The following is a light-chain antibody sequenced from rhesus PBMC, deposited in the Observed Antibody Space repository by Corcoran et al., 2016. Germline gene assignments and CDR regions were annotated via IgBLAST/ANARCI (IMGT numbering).Light chain of an antibody. V-gene: IGKV3-10*01. Sequence: QVILTQSPATMSLSPGERATLSCRASQSASSYLAWYQQKPGRAPRPLISDTSNRATGIPDRFRGSGSGTDFNLTVSSLEPEDVGVYHCYQHSRGFTFGGGTKVKLK. CDR3: YQHSRGFT. CDR2: DTS. J-gene: IGKJ4*01. CDR1: QSASSY.